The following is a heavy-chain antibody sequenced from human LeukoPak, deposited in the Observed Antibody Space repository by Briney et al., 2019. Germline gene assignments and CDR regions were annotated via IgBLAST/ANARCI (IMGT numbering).Heavy chain of an antibody. CDR3: ARALDLRGYSYGSTDY. J-gene: IGHJ4*02. D-gene: IGHD5-18*01. CDR2: ISSSGSTI. Sequence: GGSLRLSCAASGFTFSDYYMTWIRQAPGKGLEWVSYISSSGSTIYYAHSVKGRFTISRDNAKNSLYLQMNSLRAEDTAVYYCARALDLRGYSYGSTDYWGQGTLVTVSS. V-gene: IGHV3-11*04. CDR1: GFTFSDYY.